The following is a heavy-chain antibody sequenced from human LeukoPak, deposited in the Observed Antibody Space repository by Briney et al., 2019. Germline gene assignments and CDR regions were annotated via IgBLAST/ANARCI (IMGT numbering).Heavy chain of an antibody. Sequence: GGSLRLSCAASGFTFSGYAMHWVRQAPGEGLEWVAVIWYDGSNKYYADSVKGRFTISRDNSKNTLYPQMNSLRAEDTAVYYCAGSGSSWYSLDNWGQGTLVTVSS. CDR1: GFTFSGYA. V-gene: IGHV3-33*01. J-gene: IGHJ4*02. CDR3: AGSGSSWYSLDN. D-gene: IGHD6-13*01. CDR2: IWYDGSNK.